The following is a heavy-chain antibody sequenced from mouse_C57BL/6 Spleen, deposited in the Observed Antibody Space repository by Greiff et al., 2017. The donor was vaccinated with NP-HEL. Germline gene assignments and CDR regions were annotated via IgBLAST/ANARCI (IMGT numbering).Heavy chain of an antibody. CDR1: GYAFSSSW. Sequence: QVQLQQSGPELVKPGASVKISCKASGYAFSSSWMNWVKQRPGKGLEWIGRIYPGDGDTNYNGKFKGKATLTADKSSSTAYMQLSSLTSEDSAVYFCARAEEYGHYVAYWGQGTLVTVSA. V-gene: IGHV1-82*01. J-gene: IGHJ3*01. CDR3: ARAEEYGHYVAY. CDR2: IYPGDGDT. D-gene: IGHD2-1*01.